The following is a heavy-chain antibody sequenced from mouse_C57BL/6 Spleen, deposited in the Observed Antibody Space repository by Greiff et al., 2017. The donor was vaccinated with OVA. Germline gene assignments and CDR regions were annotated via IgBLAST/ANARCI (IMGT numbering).Heavy chain of an antibody. J-gene: IGHJ4*01. Sequence: QVQLQQSGAELVKPGASVKISCKASGYAFSSYWKNWVKQRPGKGLEWIGQIYPGDGDTNYYGKFKGKATLTADKSSSTAYMQLSSLTSEDSAVYFCAREGYYTYAMDYWGQGTSVTVSS. D-gene: IGHD2-12*01. V-gene: IGHV1-80*01. CDR2: IYPGDGDT. CDR3: AREGYYTYAMDY. CDR1: GYAFSSYW.